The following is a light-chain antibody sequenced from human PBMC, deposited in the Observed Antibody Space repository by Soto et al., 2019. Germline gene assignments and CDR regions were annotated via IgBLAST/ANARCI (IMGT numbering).Light chain of an antibody. Sequence: EIVLTQAPGTLSLSPGERATLSCRASQRVSTSYVAWYQQRPGQAPRLLIYAASSRAAGIPDRLSGSGSGTDFTLDISRLEPEDCAVYYCQEYENTKGTFGRGTRLVI. CDR1: QRVSTSY. CDR2: AAS. V-gene: IGKV3-20*01. J-gene: IGKJ5*01. CDR3: QEYENTKGT.